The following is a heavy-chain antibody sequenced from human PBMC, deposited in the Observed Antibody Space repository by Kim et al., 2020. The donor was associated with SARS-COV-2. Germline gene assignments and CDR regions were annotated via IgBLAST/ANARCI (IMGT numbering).Heavy chain of an antibody. CDR2: IYYSGST. D-gene: IGHD3-9*01. V-gene: IGHV4-31*03. J-gene: IGHJ6*02. Sequence: SETLSLTCTVSGGSISSGGYYWSWIRQHPGKGLEWIGYIYYSGSTYYNPSLKSRVTISVDTSKNQFSLKLSSVTAADTAVYYCARGGLYDILTGYYPSVDVWGQGTTVTVSS. CDR3: ARGGLYDILTGYYPSVDV. CDR1: GGSISSGGYY.